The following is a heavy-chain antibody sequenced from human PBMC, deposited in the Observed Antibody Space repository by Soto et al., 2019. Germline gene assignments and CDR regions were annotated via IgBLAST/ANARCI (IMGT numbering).Heavy chain of an antibody. CDR3: ARDRYPIVVVVAATERLFAFDI. J-gene: IGHJ3*02. D-gene: IGHD2-15*01. CDR1: GYTSSNDG. V-gene: IGHV1-69*10. CDR2: IIPILGIA. Sequence: SVQVSCKASGYTSSNDGMDWVRQAPGQRLERRGWIIPILGIANYAQEFQGRVTITADKSTSTAYMELSSLRSEDTAVYYCARDRYPIVVVVAATERLFAFDIWGQGTMVTVSS.